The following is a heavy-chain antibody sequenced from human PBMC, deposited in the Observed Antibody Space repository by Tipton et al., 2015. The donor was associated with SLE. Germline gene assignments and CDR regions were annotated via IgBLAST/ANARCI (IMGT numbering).Heavy chain of an antibody. CDR1: GYTFRRYA. J-gene: IGHJ4*02. D-gene: IGHD3-10*01. CDR3: ARGPFGEVSIDS. CDR2: INPDTGNT. Sequence: QSGAEVKKPGASVKISCKGSGYTFRRYAMHWVRQGPGQRLEWLGWINPDTGNTKYSPKFRGRVTITRDTGASTGYMELSSLTSEDTATYYCARGPFGEVSIDSWGQGTLVTVSS. V-gene: IGHV1-3*01.